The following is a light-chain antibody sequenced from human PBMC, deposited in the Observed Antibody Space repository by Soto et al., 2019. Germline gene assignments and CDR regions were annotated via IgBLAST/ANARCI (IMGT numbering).Light chain of an antibody. CDR1: QSINTW. CDR3: QHSSSYPVT. J-gene: IGKJ4*01. Sequence: DIQMTQSPSTLSASVGDSVTITCRASQSINTWLAWHQQKPGKAPKLLVSKASILESGVPSRFSGSGSGTEFTLTISSLQPDDFATYYCQHSSSYPVTFGGGTKVEIK. V-gene: IGKV1-5*03. CDR2: KAS.